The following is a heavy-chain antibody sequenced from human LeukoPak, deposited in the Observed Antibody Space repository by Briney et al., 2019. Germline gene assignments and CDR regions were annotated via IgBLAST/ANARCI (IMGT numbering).Heavy chain of an antibody. Sequence: GGSLRLSCAASGFTFSDYAMHWVRQAPGKGLEWVAVISYDGSNKYYADSVKGRFTISRDNSKNTLYLQMNSLRAEDTAVYYCARGPITFSSGWQNWGQGTLVTVSS. CDR2: ISYDGSNK. D-gene: IGHD6-19*01. V-gene: IGHV3-30*04. J-gene: IGHJ4*02. CDR3: ARGPITFSSGWQN. CDR1: GFTFSDYA.